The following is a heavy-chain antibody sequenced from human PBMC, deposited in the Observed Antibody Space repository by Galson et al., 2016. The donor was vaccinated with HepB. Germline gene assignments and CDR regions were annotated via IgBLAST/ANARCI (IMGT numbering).Heavy chain of an antibody. V-gene: IGHV3-21*01. D-gene: IGHD3-16*01. CDR2: ISSNSFHI. Sequence: SLRLSCAASGFTFSYYSMNWVRPAPGKGLEWVYSISSNSFHIYYADSVMGRFTISRDNAKNSLFLQMNSLRAEDTAVYYCVRVPIPHYDFCYLPFDHWGQGTRVTVSS. CDR3: VRVPIPHYDFCYLPFDH. CDR1: GFTFSYYS. J-gene: IGHJ4*02.